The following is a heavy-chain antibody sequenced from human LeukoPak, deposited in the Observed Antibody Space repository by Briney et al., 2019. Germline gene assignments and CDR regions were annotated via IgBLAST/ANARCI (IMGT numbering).Heavy chain of an antibody. V-gene: IGHV7-4-1*01. CDR3: ARGGRYCSSTSCYRSRPYGY. CDR2: INTNTGNP. D-gene: IGHD2-2*01. J-gene: IGHJ4*02. CDR1: GYTFTSYA. Sequence: GASVTVSCKASGYTFTSYAVNWVRQAPGQGLEWMGWINTNTGNPTYAQGFTGRFVFSLDTSVSTAYLQICSLKAEDTAVYYCARGGRYCSSTSCYRSRPYGYWGQGTLVTVSS.